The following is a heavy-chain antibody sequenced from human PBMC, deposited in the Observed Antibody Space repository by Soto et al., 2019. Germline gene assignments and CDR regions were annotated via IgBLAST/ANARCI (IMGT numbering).Heavy chain of an antibody. Sequence: GGSLRLSCAASGFTFSDSYMSWIRQAPGKGLEWVSYISSSGSTIYYADSVKGRFTISRDNAKNSLYLQMNSLRAEDTAVYYCARIRYYDSGSSINWFDPWGQGTLVTVSS. CDR1: GFTFSDSY. CDR3: ARIRYYDSGSSINWFDP. V-gene: IGHV3-11*01. J-gene: IGHJ5*02. D-gene: IGHD3-10*01. CDR2: ISSSGSTI.